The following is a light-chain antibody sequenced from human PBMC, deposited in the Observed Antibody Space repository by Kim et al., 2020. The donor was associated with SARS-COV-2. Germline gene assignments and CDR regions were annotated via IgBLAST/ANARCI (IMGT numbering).Light chain of an antibody. V-gene: IGKV3-20*01. J-gene: IGKJ1*01. Sequence: SPGDRAPLSCRASQSVSSNSLAWYHQKPGQAPRLLIYDASRRASGTPDRLSGSGSGTDFTLTISRLEPEDFAVYYCHQYGSSPGTFGQGTKVDIK. CDR1: QSVSSNS. CDR3: HQYGSSPGT. CDR2: DAS.